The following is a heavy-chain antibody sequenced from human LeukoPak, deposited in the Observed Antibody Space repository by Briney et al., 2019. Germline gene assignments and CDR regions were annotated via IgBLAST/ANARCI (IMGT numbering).Heavy chain of an antibody. V-gene: IGHV1-18*01. Sequence: ASVKVSCKASGYAFTSYGISWVRQAPGQGLEWMGWISAYNGNTNYAQKLQGRVTMTTDTSTSTAYMELRSLRSDDTAVYYCASLYGSGSYLNYWGQGTLVTVSS. J-gene: IGHJ4*02. CDR3: ASLYGSGSYLNY. D-gene: IGHD3-10*01. CDR2: ISAYNGNT. CDR1: GYAFTSYG.